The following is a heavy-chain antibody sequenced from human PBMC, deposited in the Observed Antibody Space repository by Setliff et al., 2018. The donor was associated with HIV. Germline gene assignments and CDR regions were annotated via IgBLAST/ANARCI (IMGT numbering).Heavy chain of an antibody. CDR2: VIPIFGTA. CDR1: GGTFSRYT. D-gene: IGHD3-22*01. V-gene: IGHV1-69*13. J-gene: IGHJ4*02. Sequence: GASVKVSCKASGGTFSRYTINWVRQAPGQGLEWMGGVIPIFGTAKYAQKFQGRVSITADPSTSTAYMELSSLRSDDTAVYYCARDNYYDSSGAIGYWGQGTLVTVSS. CDR3: ARDNYYDSSGAIGY.